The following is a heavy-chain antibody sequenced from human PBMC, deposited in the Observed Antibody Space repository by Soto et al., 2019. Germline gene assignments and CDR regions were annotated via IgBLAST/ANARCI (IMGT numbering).Heavy chain of an antibody. Sequence: SVKVSCKASGFTFTSSAVQWVRQARGQRLEWIGWIVVGSGNTNYAQKFQERVTITRDMSTSTAYVELSSLRSEDTAVYYCAAAQYTRELRIAFDIWGQGTMVTVSS. D-gene: IGHD1-26*01. J-gene: IGHJ3*02. V-gene: IGHV1-58*01. CDR2: IVVGSGNT. CDR3: AAAQYTRELRIAFDI. CDR1: GFTFTSSA.